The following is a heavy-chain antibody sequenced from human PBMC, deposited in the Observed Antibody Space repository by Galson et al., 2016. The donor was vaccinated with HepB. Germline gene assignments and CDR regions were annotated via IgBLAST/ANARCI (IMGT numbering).Heavy chain of an antibody. CDR2: IDHSGDT. Sequence: SETLSLTCGVSGASFNSYYWAWIRQSPGKGLEWIGEIDHSGDTNYNPSLETRITISVDPSKNQFSLTLKSVTAADSALYYWARGKWCLGTTCVPQGLGVWGQGTTVTVSS. D-gene: IGHD1-14*01. J-gene: IGHJ6*02. CDR3: ARGKWCLGTTCVPQGLGV. V-gene: IGHV4-34*01. CDR1: GASFNSYY.